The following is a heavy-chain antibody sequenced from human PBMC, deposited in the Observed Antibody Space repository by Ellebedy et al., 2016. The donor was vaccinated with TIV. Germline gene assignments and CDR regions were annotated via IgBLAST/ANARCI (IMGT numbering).Heavy chain of an antibody. V-gene: IGHV1-2*04. Sequence: AASVKVSCKASGYTFTGYYMHWVRQAPGQGLEWMGWINPNSGGTNYAQKFQGWVTMTRDTSISTAYMELSRLKSDETAIYYWARTYSGNYGLGYYGMDVWGQGTTVTVSS. D-gene: IGHD1-26*01. CDR3: ARTYSGNYGLGYYGMDV. J-gene: IGHJ6*02. CDR2: INPNSGGT. CDR1: GYTFTGYY.